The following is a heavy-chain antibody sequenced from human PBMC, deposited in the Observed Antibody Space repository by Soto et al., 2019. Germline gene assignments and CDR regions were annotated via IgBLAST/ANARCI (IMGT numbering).Heavy chain of an antibody. CDR3: AKNPENYYYGMDV. Sequence: QVQLVQSGAEVKKPGSSVKVSCKASGGTFSSYAISWVRQAPGQGLEWMGGIIPIFGTADYAQKFQGRVTITAAESTSTAYVELSRLRSEDPAVYYCAKNPENYYYGMDVWGQGTTVTVSS. CDR1: GGTFSSYA. J-gene: IGHJ6*02. CDR2: IIPIFGTA. V-gene: IGHV1-69*12.